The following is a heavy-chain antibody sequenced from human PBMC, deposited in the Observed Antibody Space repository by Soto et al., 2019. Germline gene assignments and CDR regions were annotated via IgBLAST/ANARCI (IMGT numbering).Heavy chain of an antibody. CDR2: ISAYNGNT. CDR3: AREGPELLAVDYYYYYGMDV. CDR1: GYTFTSYG. J-gene: IGHJ6*02. V-gene: IGHV1-18*01. Sequence: QVQLVQSGAEVKKPGASVKVSCKASGYTFTSYGISWVRQAPGQGLEWMGWISAYNGNTKYAQKLQGRVTMTTDTSTSTAYMELRSLRSDDTAVYYCAREGPELLAVDYYYYYGMDVWGQGTTVTVSS. D-gene: IGHD1-26*01.